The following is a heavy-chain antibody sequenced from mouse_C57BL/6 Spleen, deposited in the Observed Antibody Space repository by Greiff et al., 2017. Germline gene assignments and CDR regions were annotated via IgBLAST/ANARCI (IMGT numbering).Heavy chain of an antibody. CDR1: GFSFNTYA. V-gene: IGHV10-1*01. CDR2: IRSKSNNYAT. Sequence: DVKLVESGGGLVKPKGSLKLSCAASGFSFNTYAMNWVRQAPGKGLEWVARIRSKSNNYATYYADSVKDRFTISRDDSESMLYLKMNNLKTEDSAMYYCVTALFDYWGQGTTLTVSS. CDR3: VTALFDY. J-gene: IGHJ2*01.